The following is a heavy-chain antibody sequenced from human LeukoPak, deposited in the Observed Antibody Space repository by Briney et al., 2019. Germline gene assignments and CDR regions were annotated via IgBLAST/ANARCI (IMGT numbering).Heavy chain of an antibody. CDR1: GFSFSSYS. CDR2: ISNSGSST. Sequence: PGGSRRLSCAASGFSFSSYSMNWVRQAPGKGLEWLSCISNSGSSTYYADPVKGRFTISRDNAKNSLYLQMNSLRAEDTAVYYCAKDVRSDYFDYWGQGTLVTVSS. CDR3: AKDVRSDYFDY. J-gene: IGHJ4*02. V-gene: IGHV3-48*04.